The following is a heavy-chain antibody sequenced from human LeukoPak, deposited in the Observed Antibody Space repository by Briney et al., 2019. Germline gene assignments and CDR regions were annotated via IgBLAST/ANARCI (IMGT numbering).Heavy chain of an antibody. CDR3: ARWTTSLFDY. Sequence: SETLSLTCTVSGGSISSSSYYWGWIRQPPGKGLEWIGSIYYSGSTYYNPSLKSRVTISVDTSKNQFSLKLSSVTAADTAVYYCARWTTSLFDYWGQGTLVTVSS. V-gene: IGHV4-39*07. J-gene: IGHJ4*02. CDR2: IYYSGST. CDR1: GGSISSSSYY. D-gene: IGHD4-17*01.